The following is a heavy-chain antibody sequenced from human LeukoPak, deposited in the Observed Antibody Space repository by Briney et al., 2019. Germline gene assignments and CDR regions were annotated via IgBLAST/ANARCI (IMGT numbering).Heavy chain of an antibody. Sequence: PSETLSLTCAVSGYSISSGCYWGWIRQPPGKGLEWIGSIYHSGSTYYNPSLKSRVTISVDTSKNQFSLKLSSVTAADTAVYCCARAAAGTRSEEGYYYYYMDVWGKGTTVTVSS. CDR3: ARAAAGTRSEEGYYYYYMDV. D-gene: IGHD6-13*01. J-gene: IGHJ6*03. CDR1: GYSISSGCY. V-gene: IGHV4-38-2*01. CDR2: IYHSGST.